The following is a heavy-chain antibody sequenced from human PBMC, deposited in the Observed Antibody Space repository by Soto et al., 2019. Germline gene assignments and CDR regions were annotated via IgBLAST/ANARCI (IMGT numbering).Heavy chain of an antibody. CDR3: ARDDRAVAGDWYFDL. V-gene: IGHV4-59*01. CDR2: IYYSGST. D-gene: IGHD6-19*01. CDR1: GGSISSYY. Sequence: QVQLQESGPGLVKPSETLSLTCTVSGGSISSYYWSWIRQPPGKGLEWIGYIYYSGSTNYNPSLKSRVTISVDTSKNQFSLKLSSVTAADTAVYYCARDDRAVAGDWYFDLWGRGTLVTVSS. J-gene: IGHJ2*01.